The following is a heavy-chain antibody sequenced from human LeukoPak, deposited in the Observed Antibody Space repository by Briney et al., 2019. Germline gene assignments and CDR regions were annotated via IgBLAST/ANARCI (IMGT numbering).Heavy chain of an antibody. CDR3: ARSVGSWFDP. CDR2: INSDGSST. Sequence: GGSLRLSCAASGFTFSGYWMHWVRQAPGKGPVWVSRINSDGSSTSYADSVKGRFTISRDNAKNTLYLQMNSLRAEDTAVYYCARSVGSWFDPWGQGTLVTVSS. D-gene: IGHD6-25*01. V-gene: IGHV3-74*01. CDR1: GFTFSGYW. J-gene: IGHJ5*02.